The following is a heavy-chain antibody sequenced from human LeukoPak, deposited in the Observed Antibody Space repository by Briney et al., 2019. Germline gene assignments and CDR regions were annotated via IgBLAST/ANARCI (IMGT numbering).Heavy chain of an antibody. D-gene: IGHD6-13*01. CDR1: GYTLTELS. CDR2: FDPEDGKT. V-gene: IGHV1-24*01. J-gene: IGHJ6*02. CDR3: AIVYLVTAGLMDV. Sequence: ASVKVSCKVSGYTLTELSMFWVRQAPGKGLEWMGSFDPEDGKTVYAQKFQGRVTMTEDTSTDTAYMELSSLRSEDTAVYYCAIVYLVTAGLMDVWGQGTTVTVSS.